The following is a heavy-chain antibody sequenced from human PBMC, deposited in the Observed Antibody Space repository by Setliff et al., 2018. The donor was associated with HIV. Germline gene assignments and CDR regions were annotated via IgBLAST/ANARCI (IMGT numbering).Heavy chain of an antibody. CDR2: IYYGGSA. D-gene: IGHD2-21*02. CDR1: GDSIDRSNFF. V-gene: IGHV4-31*01. Sequence: KASETLSLTCTVSGDSIDRSNFFWTWIRQHPGKGLEWIGYIYYGGSATYNPSLKSQASISVDTSRNEFSLKLSSVTAADTAVYFCARGGAFCGRDSCYYLDYWGQGNPVTVSS. CDR3: ARGGAFCGRDSCYYLDY. J-gene: IGHJ4*02.